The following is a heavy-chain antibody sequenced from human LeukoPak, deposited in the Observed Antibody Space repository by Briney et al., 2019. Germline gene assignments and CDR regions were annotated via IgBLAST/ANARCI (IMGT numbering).Heavy chain of an antibody. CDR1: GFTFSSYS. CDR3: ARGSHSSGWHYLFDY. Sequence: TGGSLRLSCAASGFTFSSYSMNWVRQAPGKGLEWVSSISSSSSYIYYADSVKGRFTISRDNAKNSLYLQMNSLRAEDTAVYYCARGSHSSGWHYLFDYRGQGTLVTVSS. V-gene: IGHV3-21*01. J-gene: IGHJ4*02. D-gene: IGHD6-19*01. CDR2: ISSSSSYI.